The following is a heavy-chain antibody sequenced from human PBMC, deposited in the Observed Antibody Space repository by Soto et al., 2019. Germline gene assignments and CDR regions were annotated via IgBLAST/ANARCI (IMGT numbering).Heavy chain of an antibody. CDR1: EFTFDDYA. D-gene: IGHD3-9*01. CDR2: ISWNSDNI. Sequence: EVQLVESGGGLVQPGRSLRLSCAASEFTFDDYAMHWVRQAPGKGLEWVSGISWNSDNIGYADSVKGRFTISRDNVKNPLYLQMNSLRAEDTALYYCAKDRSSILHYGMDVWGQGTTVTVSS. J-gene: IGHJ6*02. CDR3: AKDRSSILHYGMDV. V-gene: IGHV3-9*01.